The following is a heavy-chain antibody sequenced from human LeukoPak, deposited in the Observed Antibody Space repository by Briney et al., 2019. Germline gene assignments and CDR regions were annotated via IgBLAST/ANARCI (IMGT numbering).Heavy chain of an antibody. J-gene: IGHJ4*02. V-gene: IGHV4-30-2*01. D-gene: IGHD2-2*01. Sequence: SETLSLTCTVSGGSISSGGYYWSWIRQPPGKGLEWIGYIYHSGSTYYNPSLKSRVTISVDRSKNQFSLKLSSVTAADTAVYYCARALRYCSSTSCSYYFDYWGQGTLVTVSS. CDR3: ARALRYCSSTSCSYYFDY. CDR1: GGSISSGGYY. CDR2: IYHSGST.